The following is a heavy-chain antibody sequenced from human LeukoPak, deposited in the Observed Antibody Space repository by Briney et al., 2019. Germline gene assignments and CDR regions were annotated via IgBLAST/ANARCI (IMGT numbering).Heavy chain of an antibody. D-gene: IGHD6-6*01. CDR1: GGSVSSSGYY. Sequence: SETLSLTCAVSGGSVSSSGYYWGWIRQSPGKGLEWIGNIYYTGNTYYNPSLRSRVTMSLDTSKNQFSLKLRSVTAADTAVYYCARPAGRPGSNNNMDVWGKGTTVTVSS. CDR3: ARPAGRPGSNNNMDV. V-gene: IGHV4-39*01. CDR2: IYYTGNT. J-gene: IGHJ6*03.